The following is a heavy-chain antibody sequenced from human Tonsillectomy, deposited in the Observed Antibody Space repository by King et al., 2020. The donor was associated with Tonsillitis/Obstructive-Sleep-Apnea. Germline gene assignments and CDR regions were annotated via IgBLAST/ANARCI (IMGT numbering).Heavy chain of an antibody. Sequence: INLQESGPTLVKPTQTLTLTCTFSGFSLSTNGVGVGWIRQPPGKALEWLALIYWDDDKLYNTSLKSRLTITKDTSKNQVVLTMTNMDPVDTATYYCAHRQGYCTGGNCPRWFDPWGQGTLVTVSS. CDR3: AHRQGYCTGGNCPRWFDP. D-gene: IGHD2-8*02. CDR2: IYWDDDK. CDR1: GFSLSTNGVG. J-gene: IGHJ5*02. V-gene: IGHV2-5*02.